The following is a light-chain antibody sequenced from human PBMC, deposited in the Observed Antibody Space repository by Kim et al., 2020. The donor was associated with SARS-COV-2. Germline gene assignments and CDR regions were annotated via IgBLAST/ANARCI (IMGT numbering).Light chain of an antibody. V-gene: IGKV3-15*01. Sequence: SPRERATRSCRASQSVSSNLAWFQQKPGQAPRLLIYGASTRAAGVPGRFSGSGSGTEFTLTISSLQSEDFAVYYCQQFNNWPLYSFGQGTKLEI. CDR1: QSVSSN. CDR3: QQFNNWPLYS. J-gene: IGKJ2*03. CDR2: GAS.